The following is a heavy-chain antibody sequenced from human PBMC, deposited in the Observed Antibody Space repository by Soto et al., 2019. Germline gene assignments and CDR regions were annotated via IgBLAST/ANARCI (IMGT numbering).Heavy chain of an antibody. Sequence: RASVKVSCKASGYTFTSYGFSWVRQAPGQGLELMGWISAYNGNTNYAQKFQDRVTMTTDTSTSTAYMELRSLRSDDTAVYYCARSDRYYGGNTAYWGQGTLVTVSS. D-gene: IGHD4-17*01. CDR2: ISAYNGNT. V-gene: IGHV1-18*01. CDR1: GYTFTSYG. J-gene: IGHJ4*02. CDR3: ARSDRYYGGNTAY.